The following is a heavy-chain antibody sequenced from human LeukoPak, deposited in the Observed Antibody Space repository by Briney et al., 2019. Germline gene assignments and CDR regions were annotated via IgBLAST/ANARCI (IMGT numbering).Heavy chain of an antibody. CDR1: GASITTYY. V-gene: IGHV4-4*09. J-gene: IGHJ4*02. CDR3: ARAPRLLDS. D-gene: IGHD1-1*01. CDR2: IYNDIT. Sequence: SETPSLTCTVSGASITTYYWTWIRQAPGKGLEFIAYIYNDITNYNPSLKSRATISIDAFKTQVSLRLSSVTAADTAVYYCARAPRLLDSWGQGILVTVSS.